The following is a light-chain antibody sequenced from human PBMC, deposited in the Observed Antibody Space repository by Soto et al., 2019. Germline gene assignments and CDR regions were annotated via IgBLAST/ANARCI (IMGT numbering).Light chain of an antibody. J-gene: IGKJ1*01. Sequence: IVLTQSPGTLSLSPGEGATLSCRASQPVNSGYLAWYQQKPGQAPRLLMYGVSTRDTGIPDRFSGSGAGTDFTLTISRLEPGDFAVYYCQVYGSSPKTFGQGTTVEFK. CDR1: QPVNSGY. V-gene: IGKV3-20*01. CDR3: QVYGSSPKT. CDR2: GVS.